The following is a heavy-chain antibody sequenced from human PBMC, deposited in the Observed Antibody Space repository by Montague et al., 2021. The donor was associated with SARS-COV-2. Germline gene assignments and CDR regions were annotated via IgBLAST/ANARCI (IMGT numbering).Heavy chain of an antibody. V-gene: IGHV3-30-3*01. CDR2: ISYDGSNK. Sequence: SRRLSFSASGFPFSSYAMHWVRQAPGKGLEWVAVISYDGSNKYYADSVKGRFTISRDNSKNTLYLQMNSLRAEDTAVYYCARGRGVITFGGVIGYDAFDIWGQGTMVTVSS. CDR1: GFPFSSYA. J-gene: IGHJ3*02. CDR3: ARGRGVITFGGVIGYDAFDI. D-gene: IGHD3-16*02.